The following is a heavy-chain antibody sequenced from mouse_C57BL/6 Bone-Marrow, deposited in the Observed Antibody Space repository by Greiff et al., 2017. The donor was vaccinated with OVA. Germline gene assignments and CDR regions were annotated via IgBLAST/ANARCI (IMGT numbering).Heavy chain of an antibody. V-gene: IGHV1-15*01. CDR1: GYSFTGYE. CDR2: IDPETGGT. Sequence: VQLQESGAELVRPGASVTLSCKASGYSFTGYEMHWVKQTPVHGLEWIGAIDPETGGTAYNQKFKGKAILTADKSSSTAYMELRSLTSEDSAVYYGTRSYSTDRDFDYWGQGTTLTVSS. D-gene: IGHD2-5*01. CDR3: TRSYSTDRDFDY. J-gene: IGHJ2*01.